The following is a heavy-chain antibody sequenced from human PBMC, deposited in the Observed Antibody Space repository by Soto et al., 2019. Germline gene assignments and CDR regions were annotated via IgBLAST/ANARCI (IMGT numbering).Heavy chain of an antibody. D-gene: IGHD1-26*01. J-gene: IGHJ4*02. CDR1: EFMFSCYS. Sequence: PGGSLRLSCGVTEFMFSCYSVNWVRQSPGKGLEWLSYICSRSQTIYYADSVKGRFTVSRDNAKNSLYLQMNSLRDEDTAVYFCAREDIMGTRSFDYWGRGTLVTVSS. CDR3: AREDIMGTRSFDY. CDR2: ICSRSQTI. V-gene: IGHV3-48*02.